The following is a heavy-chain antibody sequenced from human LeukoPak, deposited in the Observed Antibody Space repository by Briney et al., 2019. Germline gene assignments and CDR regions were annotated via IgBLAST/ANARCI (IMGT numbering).Heavy chain of an antibody. CDR3: ESMGCTSCSSSYYYYGMDV. V-gene: IGHV3-21*01. D-gene: IGHD2-2*01. J-gene: IGHJ6*04. CDR1: GFTFSSYS. CDR2: ISCSSSYI. Sequence: PGGALRLSCAASGFTFSSYSMNWVRQAPGKGLELVSSISCSSSYIYYADSVKGRVTISRDNAKNSLYLQMNSLRAEDTAVYYCESMGCTSCSSSYYYYGMDVWGKGTTVTVSS.